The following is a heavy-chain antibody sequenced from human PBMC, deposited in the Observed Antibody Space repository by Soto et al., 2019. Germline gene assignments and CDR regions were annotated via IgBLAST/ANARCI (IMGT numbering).Heavy chain of an antibody. CDR1: GFTFSDYY. CDR3: AREGPIVVVTAVDDAFDI. CDR2: ISSSSSYT. V-gene: IGHV3-11*06. D-gene: IGHD2-21*02. Sequence: QVQLVESGGGLVKPGGSLRLSCAASGFTFSDYYMSWIRQAPGKGLEWVSYISSSSSYTNYADSVKGRFTISRDNAKNSLYLQMYSLRAEDTAVYYCAREGPIVVVTAVDDAFDIWGQGTMVTVSS. J-gene: IGHJ3*02.